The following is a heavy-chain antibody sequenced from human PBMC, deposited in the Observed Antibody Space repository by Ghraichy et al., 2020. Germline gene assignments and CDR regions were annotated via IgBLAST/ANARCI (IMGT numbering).Heavy chain of an antibody. Sequence: ASVKVSCKASGYTFTSYDINWVRQATGQGLEWMGWMNPNSGNTGYAQKFQGRVTMTRNTSISTAYMELSSLRSEDTAVYYCARGEYYYDSSGYTTGHFDYWGQGTLVTVSS. V-gene: IGHV1-8*01. CDR1: GYTFTSYD. J-gene: IGHJ4*02. CDR3: ARGEYYYDSSGYTTGHFDY. CDR2: MNPNSGNT. D-gene: IGHD3-22*01.